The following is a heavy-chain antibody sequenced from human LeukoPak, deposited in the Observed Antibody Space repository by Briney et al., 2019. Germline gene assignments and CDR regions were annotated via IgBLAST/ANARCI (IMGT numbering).Heavy chain of an antibody. CDR2: INSDGSST. J-gene: IGHJ4*02. Sequence: GGSLRLSCAASGFTFSSYWMHRVRQAPGKGLVWVSHINSDGSSTSYADSVKGRFTISRDNAKNTLYLQMNSLRAEDTAVYYCARGGTYSYEQVGYWGQGTLVTVSS. V-gene: IGHV3-74*01. CDR1: GFTFSSYW. CDR3: ARGGTYSYEQVGY. D-gene: IGHD1-7*01.